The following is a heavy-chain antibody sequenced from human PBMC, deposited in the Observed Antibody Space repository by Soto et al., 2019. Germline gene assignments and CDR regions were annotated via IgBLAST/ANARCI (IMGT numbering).Heavy chain of an antibody. Sequence: QVQLVQSGAEVKKPGASVKVSCKASGYTFTSYGISWVRQAPGQGLEWMGWISAYNGNTNYAQKLQGRVTMTTDTSTSTAYMELRSLRSDDTAVYYCARRMITFGGVIVADAFDIWGQGTVVTVSS. D-gene: IGHD3-16*02. V-gene: IGHV1-18*01. CDR1: GYTFTSYG. CDR2: ISAYNGNT. CDR3: ARRMITFGGVIVADAFDI. J-gene: IGHJ3*02.